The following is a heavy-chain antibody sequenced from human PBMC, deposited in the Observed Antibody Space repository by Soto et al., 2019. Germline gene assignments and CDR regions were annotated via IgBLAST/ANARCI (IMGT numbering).Heavy chain of an antibody. J-gene: IGHJ5*02. D-gene: IGHD5-12*01. Sequence: VGSLRLSCEAPGFTFAHFWMTWVRQAPGKGLEWVANIKHDGSEENYLDSVKGRFTISRDNTKNLVYLQMNRLRAEDTAVYYCARSGRDGYNPWGQGTLVTVSS. V-gene: IGHV3-7*01. CDR2: IKHDGSEE. CDR3: ARSGRDGYNP. CDR1: GFTFAHFW.